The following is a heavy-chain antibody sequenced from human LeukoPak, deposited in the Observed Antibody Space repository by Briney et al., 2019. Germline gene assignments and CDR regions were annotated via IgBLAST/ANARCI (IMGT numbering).Heavy chain of an antibody. CDR2: VNPNRGDT. J-gene: IGHJ4*02. CDR1: GYTFTSYD. V-gene: IGHV1-8*01. D-gene: IGHD6-13*01. Sequence: GASVKVSCKASGYTFTSYDIHWVRQATGQGLEWMGRVNPNRGDTDYAQKFQGRVTMTRDTSITTAYMELSGLRSEDTALYYCARDIHPRIAAAGIDYWGQGTLVTVSS. CDR3: ARDIHPRIAAAGIDY.